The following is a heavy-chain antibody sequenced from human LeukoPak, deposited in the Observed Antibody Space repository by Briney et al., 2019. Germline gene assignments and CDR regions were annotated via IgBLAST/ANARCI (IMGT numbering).Heavy chain of an antibody. CDR3: ARAGYYYGSGPSFDI. J-gene: IGHJ3*02. CDR2: IYTSGST. V-gene: IGHV4-4*09. D-gene: IGHD3-10*01. CDR1: GGSISSYY. Sequence: SETLSLTCTVSGGSISSYYWSWIRQPPGKGLEWIGYIYTSGSTNYNPSLKSRVTISVDTSKNQFSLKLSSVTAADTAVYYYARAGYYYGSGPSFDIWGQGTMVTVS.